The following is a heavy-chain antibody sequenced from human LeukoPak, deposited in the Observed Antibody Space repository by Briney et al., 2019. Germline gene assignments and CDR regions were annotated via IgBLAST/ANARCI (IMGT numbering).Heavy chain of an antibody. D-gene: IGHD2-2*01. V-gene: IGHV3-72*01. J-gene: IGHJ4*02. CDR3: LRGFCSSGSCYSGDY. CDR2: SRNKDSSYAT. Sequence: GGSLRLSYAPSGFTFRDHYMDWVRQAPGKGLEWVGGSRNKDSSYATAHAASVTGRFTISKDDLQTSVYLQMNSLKTEDPAMYYCLRGFCSSGSCYSGDYLGQGNPVAV. CDR1: GFTFRDHY.